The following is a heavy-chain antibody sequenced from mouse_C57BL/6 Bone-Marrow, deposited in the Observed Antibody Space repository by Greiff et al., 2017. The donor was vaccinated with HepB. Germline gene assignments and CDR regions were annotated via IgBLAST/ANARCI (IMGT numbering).Heavy chain of an antibody. CDR1: GYTFTDYE. CDR2: IDPETGGT. J-gene: IGHJ1*03. Sequence: QVQLKHSGAELVRPGASVTLSCKASGYTFTDYEMHWVKQTPVHGLEWIGAIDPETGGTAYNQKFKGKAILTADKSSSTAYMELRSLTSEDSAVYYCTRSYSYWYFDVWGTGTTVTVSS. CDR3: TRSYSYWYFDV. V-gene: IGHV1-15*01. D-gene: IGHD2-10*01.